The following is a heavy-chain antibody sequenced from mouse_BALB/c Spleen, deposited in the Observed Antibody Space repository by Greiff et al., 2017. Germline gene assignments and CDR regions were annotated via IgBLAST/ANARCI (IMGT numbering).Heavy chain of an antibody. D-gene: IGHD2-1*01. CDR1: GYSITSDYA. Sequence: VQLKESGPGLVKPSQSLSLTCTVTGYSITSDYAWNWIRQFPGNKLEWMGYISYSGSTSYNPSLKSRISITRDTSKNQFFLQLNSVTTEDTATYYCASVYYGKGGDAMDYWGQGTSVTVSS. CDR2: ISYSGST. CDR3: ASVYYGKGGDAMDY. V-gene: IGHV3-2*02. J-gene: IGHJ4*01.